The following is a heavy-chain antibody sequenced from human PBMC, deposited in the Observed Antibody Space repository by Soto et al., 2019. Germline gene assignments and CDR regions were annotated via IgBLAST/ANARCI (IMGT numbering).Heavy chain of an antibody. D-gene: IGHD2-2*01. Sequence: PSETLSLTCSVSGGSISYNSYYWGWIRQPPGKGLEWVGGIFYTGTTYYSPSLKDRVTISVDTSKNSFSLNLTSVTAADTAVYFCARLVVVAPVANAWGQGTLATVYS. CDR2: IFYTGTT. V-gene: IGHV4-39*02. CDR1: GGSISYNSYY. CDR3: ARLVVVAPVANA. J-gene: IGHJ5*02.